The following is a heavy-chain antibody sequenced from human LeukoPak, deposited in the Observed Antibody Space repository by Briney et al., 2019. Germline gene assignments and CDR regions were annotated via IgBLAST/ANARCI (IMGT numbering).Heavy chain of an antibody. V-gene: IGHV3-53*01. CDR3: ARSPGGSGRPYYFDY. J-gene: IGHJ4*02. CDR2: IYNDGRT. D-gene: IGHD2-15*01. Sequence: GGSLRLSCAASGFIVNNKYMTWVRQAPGKGLEWVSLIYNDGRTYYADSVKGRCTISRDNSKNTLYLQMNSLRAEDTAVYYCARSPGGSGRPYYFDYWGQGTLVTVSS. CDR1: GFIVNNKY.